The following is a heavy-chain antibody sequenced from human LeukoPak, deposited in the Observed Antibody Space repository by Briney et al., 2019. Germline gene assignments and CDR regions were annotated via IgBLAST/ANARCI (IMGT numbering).Heavy chain of an antibody. Sequence: PSETLSLTCSISGASISTYGGGWVSPPAGKGMGWIGRIYTSESTHDNPSLKSRVTMSVDTSKNQFSLQLSSVTAADTAVYYCARAVSSFRYYFDYWGQGTLVTVSS. D-gene: IGHD6-6*01. J-gene: IGHJ4*02. CDR3: ARAVSSFRYYFDY. V-gene: IGHV4-4*07. CDR1: GASISTYG. CDR2: IYTSEST.